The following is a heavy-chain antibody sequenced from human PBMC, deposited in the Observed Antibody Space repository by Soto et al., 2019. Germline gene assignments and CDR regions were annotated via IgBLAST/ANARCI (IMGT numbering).Heavy chain of an antibody. Sequence: QVQLVQSGAEVKKPRASVKVSCKASGYTFTSYGISWVRQAPGQGLEWMGWISAYNGNTNYAQKLQGRVTMTPDTATSTPYMELRSLRSDDTAVYYCASVKYSPPYYYYYGMDVWGQGTTVTVFS. J-gene: IGHJ6*02. V-gene: IGHV1-18*01. CDR2: ISAYNGNT. CDR1: GYTFTSYG. CDR3: ASVKYSPPYYYYYGMDV. D-gene: IGHD5-18*01.